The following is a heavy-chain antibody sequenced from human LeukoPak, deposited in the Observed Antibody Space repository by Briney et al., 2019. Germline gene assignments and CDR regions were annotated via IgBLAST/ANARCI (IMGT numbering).Heavy chain of an antibody. CDR1: GGSVSSGSYY. CDR2: IYYRGST. J-gene: IGHJ4*02. CDR3: ARRGILEMATTLDY. V-gene: IGHV4-61*01. D-gene: IGHD5-24*01. Sequence: SETLSLTCTVSGGSVSSGSYYWSWIRQPPGKGLEWIGYIYYRGSTNYNPSLKSRVTISVDTSKNQFSLKLSSVTAADTAVYYCARRGILEMATTLDYWGQGTLVTVSS.